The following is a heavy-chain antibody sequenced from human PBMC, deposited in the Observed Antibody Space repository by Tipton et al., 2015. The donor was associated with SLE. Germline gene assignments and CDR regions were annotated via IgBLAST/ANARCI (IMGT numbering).Heavy chain of an antibody. CDR3: GRARVGMGYVFDI. CDR2: IYTSGST. D-gene: IGHD5-24*01. V-gene: IGHV4-61*02. Sequence: TLSLTCTVSGGSISSGSYYWSWIRQPAGKGLEWIGRIYTSGSTNYNPSLKSRVTISVDTSKNQFSLKLSSVTAADTALYYCGRARVGMGYVFDIWGQGTMVTVSS. J-gene: IGHJ3*02. CDR1: GGSISSGSYY.